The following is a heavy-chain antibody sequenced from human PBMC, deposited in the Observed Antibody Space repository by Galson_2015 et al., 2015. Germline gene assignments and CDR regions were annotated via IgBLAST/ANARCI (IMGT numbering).Heavy chain of an antibody. CDR1: GFTFSSYE. Sequence: SLRLSCAASGFTFSSYEMNWVRQAPGKGLEWVSYISSSGSTIYYADSVKGRFTISRDNAKNSLYLQMNSLRAEDTAVYYCASPEGDTYYYDSSGYLVNWGQGTLVTVSS. CDR2: ISSSGSTI. J-gene: IGHJ4*02. CDR3: ASPEGDTYYYDSSGYLVN. V-gene: IGHV3-48*03. D-gene: IGHD3-22*01.